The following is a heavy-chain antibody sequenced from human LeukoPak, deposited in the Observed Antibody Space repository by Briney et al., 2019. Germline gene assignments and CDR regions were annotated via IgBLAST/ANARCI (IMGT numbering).Heavy chain of an antibody. J-gene: IGHJ6*03. CDR1: GGSFSGYY. V-gene: IGHV4-34*01. CDR3: ARGGLRGGYSYGYDYYYYMDV. CDR2: INHSGST. Sequence: SETLSLTCAVYGGSFSGYYWSWIRQPPGKGLEWIGEINHSGSTNYNPSLKSRGTISVDTSKNQFSLKLSSVTAADTAVYYCARGGLRGGYSYGYDYYYYMDVWGKGTTVTVSS. D-gene: IGHD5-18*01.